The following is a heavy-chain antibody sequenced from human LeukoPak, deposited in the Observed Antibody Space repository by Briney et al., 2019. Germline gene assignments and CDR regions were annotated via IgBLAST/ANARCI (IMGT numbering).Heavy chain of an antibody. V-gene: IGHV1-18*01. CDR3: GRRRIDCSDTGCYVDY. CDR1: GYTFTSYV. Sequence: GASVKVSCKASGYTFTSYVISWVRQAPGQGLEWMGWISAYNGNTNYAQKLQGRVTMTTDTSTSTAYMELRSLRSDDTAVYYCGRRRIDCSDTGCYVDYWGQGTLVTVSS. D-gene: IGHD2-15*01. CDR2: ISAYNGNT. J-gene: IGHJ4*02.